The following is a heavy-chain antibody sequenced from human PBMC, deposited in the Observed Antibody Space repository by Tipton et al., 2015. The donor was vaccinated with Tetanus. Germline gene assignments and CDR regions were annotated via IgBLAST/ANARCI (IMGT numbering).Heavy chain of an antibody. J-gene: IGHJ6*02. CDR3: ARDRGDYIYYGMDV. D-gene: IGHD3-22*01. V-gene: IGHV1-2*02. CDR1: GYTFTGYY. Sequence: QPVQSGAEMKKPGASVKVTCKASGYTFTGYYMYWVRQAPGQVLEWMGWIDPNSGGTVYAQKFQGRVTMTRDTSISTAYMELSSLRSDDTAVYYCARDRGDYIYYGMDVWGPGTTVTVS. CDR2: IDPNSGGT.